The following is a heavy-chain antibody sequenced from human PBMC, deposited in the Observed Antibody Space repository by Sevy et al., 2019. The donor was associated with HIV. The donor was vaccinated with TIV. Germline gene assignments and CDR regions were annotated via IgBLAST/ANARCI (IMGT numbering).Heavy chain of an antibody. CDR2: IYTSGST. D-gene: IGHD4-17*01. V-gene: IGHV4-4*07. CDR1: GGCISSYY. CDR3: ARVYYGDYVGYYFDY. J-gene: IGHJ4*02. Sequence: SETLSLTCTVSGGCISSYYWSWIRQPAGKGLEWIGRIYTSGSTNYNPSLKSRVTMSVDTSKNQFSLKLSSVTTAGTAVYYCARVYYGDYVGYYFDYWGQGTLVTVSS.